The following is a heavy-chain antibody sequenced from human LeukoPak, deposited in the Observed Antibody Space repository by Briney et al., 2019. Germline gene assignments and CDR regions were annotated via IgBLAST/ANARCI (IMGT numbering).Heavy chain of an antibody. Sequence: GGSLRLSCAASGFTFSSYAMHWARQAPGKGLEWVAVISYDGSNKYYADSVKGRFTISRDNSNNTLYLQMNSLRAEDTAVYYCARDCSGGSCCDWGQGTLVTVSS. CDR2: ISYDGSNK. CDR3: ARDCSGGSCCD. J-gene: IGHJ4*02. D-gene: IGHD2-15*01. V-gene: IGHV3-30*04. CDR1: GFTFSSYA.